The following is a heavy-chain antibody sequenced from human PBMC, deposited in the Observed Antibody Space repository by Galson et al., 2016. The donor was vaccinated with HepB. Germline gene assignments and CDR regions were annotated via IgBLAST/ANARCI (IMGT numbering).Heavy chain of an antibody. J-gene: IGHJ4*02. CDR1: RYTFSDYY. Sequence: SVKVSCKASRYTFSDYYMHWVRQAPGQRLEWMGGINAGNGNTIYSEKFKGRVTITGDTSATTVYMELSSLRSEDTAVYFCARGMDTSMVTLDYWGQGTLVTVSS. CDR3: ARGMDTSMVTLDY. CDR2: INAGNGNT. V-gene: IGHV1-3*01. D-gene: IGHD5-18*01.